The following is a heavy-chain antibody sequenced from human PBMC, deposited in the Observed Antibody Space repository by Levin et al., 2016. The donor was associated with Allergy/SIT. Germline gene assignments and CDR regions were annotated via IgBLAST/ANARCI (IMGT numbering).Heavy chain of an antibody. J-gene: IGHJ4*02. Sequence: WIRQPPGKGLEWVSAISGSGGSTYYADSVKGRFTISRDNSKNTLYLQMNSLRAEDTAVYYCAYYWYGRHDVYWGQGTLVTVSS. V-gene: IGHV3-23*01. CDR2: ISGSGGST. D-gene: IGHD1-26*01. CDR3: AYYWYGRHDVY.